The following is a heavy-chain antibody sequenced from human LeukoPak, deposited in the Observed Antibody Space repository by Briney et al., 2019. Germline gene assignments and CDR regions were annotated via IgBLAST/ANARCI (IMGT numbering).Heavy chain of an antibody. CDR3: ASGRGSGGSHTSYYDY. V-gene: IGHV3-33*01. J-gene: IGHJ4*02. Sequence: PGGSLRLSCAASGITFRNYGMHWVRQAPGKGLEWVAIIWYDGSNKYYADSVKGGFTISRDNYKSILYLQMNRLRVEDTAVYYCASGRGSGGSHTSYYDYWGQGTLVTVSS. CDR2: IWYDGSNK. D-gene: IGHD2-15*01. CDR1: GITFRNYG.